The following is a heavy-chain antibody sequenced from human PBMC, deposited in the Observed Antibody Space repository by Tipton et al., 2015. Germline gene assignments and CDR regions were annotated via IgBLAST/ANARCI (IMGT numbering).Heavy chain of an antibody. V-gene: IGHV4-34*01. D-gene: IGHD6-19*01. CDR2: ISHSEGT. CDR3: ARGTEQWLAWGAFDI. J-gene: IGHJ3*02. CDR1: GGSFSGYY. Sequence: TLSLTCAVYGGSFSGYYWSWIRQPPGKGLEWIGEISHSEGTNYNPSLKSRVTISLNTSKNQFSLKLSSVTAADTAVYYCARGTEQWLAWGAFDIWGHGTMVTVSS.